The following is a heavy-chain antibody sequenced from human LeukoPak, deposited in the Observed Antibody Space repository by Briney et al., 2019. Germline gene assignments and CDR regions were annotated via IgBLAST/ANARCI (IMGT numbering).Heavy chain of an antibody. CDR3: ARHGSTDYFDY. J-gene: IGHJ4*02. Sequence: PSETLSLTCAVSGDSISSTTSYWGWIRQPPGKGQEWIGRIYYSGSTFYNPSLKSRVTISVDTSKNQLSLRLSSVTAADTAVYYCARHGSTDYFDYWGQGTLVTVSS. V-gene: IGHV4-39*01. CDR2: IYYSGST. D-gene: IGHD2-2*03. CDR1: GDSISSTTSY.